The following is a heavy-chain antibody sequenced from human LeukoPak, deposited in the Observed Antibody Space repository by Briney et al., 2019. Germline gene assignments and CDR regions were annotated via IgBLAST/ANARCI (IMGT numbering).Heavy chain of an antibody. CDR3: ARDRSTAVAGPEGY. V-gene: IGHV3-30*03. Sequence: GGSLRLSCATSGFTFSSYGIHWVRQAPGKGLEWVAVISHDGTKKHYGDSVKGRFTISRDNSKNTLYLQMNSLRAEDTAVYYCARDRSTAVAGPEGYWGQGTLVTVSS. CDR1: GFTFSSYG. CDR2: ISHDGTKK. J-gene: IGHJ4*02. D-gene: IGHD6-19*01.